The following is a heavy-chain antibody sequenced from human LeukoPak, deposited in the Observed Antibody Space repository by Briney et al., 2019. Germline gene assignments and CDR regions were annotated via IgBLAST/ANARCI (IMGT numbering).Heavy chain of an antibody. CDR2: IFYSGST. CDR1: GGSIGVTNYY. Sequence: PSETLSLTCTVSGGSIGVTNYYWGWFRQPPGKGMEWIGNIFYSGSTNYNPSLKSRVTISVDTSKNQFSLKLSSVTAADTAVYYCARFQYYYDSSSRYMDVWGKGTTVTVSS. CDR3: ARFQYYYDSSSRYMDV. D-gene: IGHD3-22*01. V-gene: IGHV4-39*07. J-gene: IGHJ6*03.